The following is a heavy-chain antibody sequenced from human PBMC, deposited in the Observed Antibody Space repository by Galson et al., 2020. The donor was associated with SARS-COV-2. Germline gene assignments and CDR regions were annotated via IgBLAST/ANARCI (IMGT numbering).Heavy chain of an antibody. V-gene: IGHV1-69*13. CDR2: LIPILGTA. CDR3: ARTLWSTYCGGDCFTTCDI. CDR1: GGPFSSYT. Sequence: SVTVSCKASGGPFSSYTISWVRQTPGPGLEWMGGLIPILGTANYAQKIQGRVTITADESTSTAYMELSSLGSEDTAVYYCARTLWSTYCGGDCFTTCDIWGQGTMFTVSS. D-gene: IGHD2-21*02. J-gene: IGHJ3*02.